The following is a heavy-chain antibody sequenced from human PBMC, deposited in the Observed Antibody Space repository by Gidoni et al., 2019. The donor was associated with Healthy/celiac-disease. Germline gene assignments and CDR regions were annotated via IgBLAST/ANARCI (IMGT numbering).Heavy chain of an antibody. D-gene: IGHD1-1*01. CDR1: GYSFTSYW. CDR3: ARLTGTTGGGFFDY. V-gene: IGHV5-51*03. CDR2: IYPGDSDT. J-gene: IGHJ4*02. Sequence: EVQLVQSVAEVQKPRESLTISCRGSGYSFTSYWIGWVRQRPGKGLEWMGIIYPGDSDTRYSPSFQGQVTISADKSISTASLQGSSLKASDNAIYYCARLTGTTGGGFFDYWGQGTLVTVSS.